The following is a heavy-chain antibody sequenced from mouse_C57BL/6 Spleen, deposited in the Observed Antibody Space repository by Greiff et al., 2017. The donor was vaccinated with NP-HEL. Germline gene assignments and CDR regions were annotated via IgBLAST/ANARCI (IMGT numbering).Heavy chain of an antibody. CDR1: GFTFSSYG. Sequence: EVQLVESGGDLVKPGGSLKLSCAASGFTFSSYGMSWVRQTPDKRLEWVATISSGGSYTYYPDSVKGRFTISRDNAKNTLYLQMSSLKSEDTAMYYCARPYLYGRSPWYFDGRGTGTPVNVAS. V-gene: IGHV5-6*01. CDR3: ARPYLYGRSPWYFDG. J-gene: IGHJ1*03. CDR2: ISSGGSYT. D-gene: IGHD1-1*01.